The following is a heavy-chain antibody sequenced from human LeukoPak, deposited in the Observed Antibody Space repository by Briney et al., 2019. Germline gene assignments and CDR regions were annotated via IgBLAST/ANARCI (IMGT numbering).Heavy chain of an antibody. V-gene: IGHV3-30-3*01. Sequence: GGSLRLSCAASGFTVSSNYMSWVRQAPGKGLEWVAVISYDGSNKYYADSVKGRFTISRDNSKNTLYLQMNSLRAEDTAVYYCATGPSSPYSSGWLDYWGQGTLVTVSS. CDR2: ISYDGSNK. J-gene: IGHJ4*02. CDR3: ATGPSSPYSSGWLDY. D-gene: IGHD6-19*01. CDR1: GFTVSSNY.